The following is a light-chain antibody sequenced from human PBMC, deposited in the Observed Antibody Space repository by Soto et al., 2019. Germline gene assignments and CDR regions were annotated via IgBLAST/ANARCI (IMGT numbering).Light chain of an antibody. CDR2: AAS. J-gene: IGKJ4*01. CDR1: QAINNF. CDR3: QQLNAYPLT. Sequence: DIQMTQSPSSLSASVGDRVTLTCRASQAINNFLNWYQQKPGKAPRLLISAASTLQRGVPSRFSGSGSGTQFTLTISSLQPEEFATYYCQQLNAYPLTFGGGTKVDNK. V-gene: IGKV1-9*01.